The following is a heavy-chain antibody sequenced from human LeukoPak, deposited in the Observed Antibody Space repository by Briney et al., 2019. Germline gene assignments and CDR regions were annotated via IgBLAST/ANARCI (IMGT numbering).Heavy chain of an antibody. CDR1: GFTFSDYY. CDR3: AREGTAMVDFDY. J-gene: IGHJ4*02. Sequence: AGGSLRLSCAASGFTFSDYYMSWIRQAPGKGLQWVSYISSSGSTIYYADSVKGRFTISRDNAKNSLYLQMNSLRAEATAVYYCAREGTAMVDFDYWGQGTLVTASS. CDR2: ISSSGSTI. V-gene: IGHV3-11*01. D-gene: IGHD5-18*01.